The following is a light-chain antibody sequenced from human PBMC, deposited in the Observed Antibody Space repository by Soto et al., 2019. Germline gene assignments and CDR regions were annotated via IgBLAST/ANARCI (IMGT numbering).Light chain of an antibody. J-gene: IGKJ4*01. CDR3: QQRSNLLT. V-gene: IGKV3-11*01. CDR1: QSVSSY. Sequence: EIVLTQSPATMSLSPGERATLSCRANQSVSSYLAWYQQKPGQAPRLLIYDASNRATGIPVRFSGSGSGTDFTLTISSLEPEDFAVYYCQQRSNLLTFGGGTKVEIK. CDR2: DAS.